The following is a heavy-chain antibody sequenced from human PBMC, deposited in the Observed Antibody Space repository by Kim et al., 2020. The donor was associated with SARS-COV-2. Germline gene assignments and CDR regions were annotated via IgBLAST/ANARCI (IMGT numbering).Heavy chain of an antibody. V-gene: IGHV3-15*01. J-gene: IGHJ4*02. Sequence: GGSLRLSCAASGFTFSNAWMSWVRQAPGKGLEWVGRIKSKTDGGTTDYAAPVKGRFTISRDDSKNTLYLQMNSLKTEDTAVYYCTTFQSTLWELHTFDYWGQGTLVTVSS. CDR3: TTFQSTLWELHTFDY. CDR1: GFTFSNAW. CDR2: IKSKTDGGTT. D-gene: IGHD1-26*01.